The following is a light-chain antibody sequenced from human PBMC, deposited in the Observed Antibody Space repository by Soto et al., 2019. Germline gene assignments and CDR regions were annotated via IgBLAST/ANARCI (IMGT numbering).Light chain of an antibody. CDR2: GVS. Sequence: ERVMTQSPVTLSVSAGERVTLSGWASQSVGPNLAWYQQKPGQAPSLLIYGVSTRATGIPTRFSGSGSGRQFTLTISSLQSEDFAVYYCQQYNNWPQTFGQGTKVDIK. V-gene: IGKV3-15*01. CDR1: QSVGPN. J-gene: IGKJ1*01. CDR3: QQYNNWPQT.